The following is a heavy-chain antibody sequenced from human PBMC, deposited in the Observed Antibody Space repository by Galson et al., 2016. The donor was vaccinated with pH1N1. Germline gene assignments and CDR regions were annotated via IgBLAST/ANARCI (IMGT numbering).Heavy chain of an antibody. D-gene: IGHD3-10*01. V-gene: IGHV6-1*01. J-gene: IGHJ6*02. Sequence: CAISGDSVSSTNCAWDWIRQSPSRGLEWLGRTYYRSKWYNDYAVSVQSRITINPDTSKNQHSLHLNSVTPEDTAVYYCARDRGSTLFHNYGMDVWGQGTTVIVSS. CDR1: GDSVSSTNCA. CDR3: ARDRGSTLFHNYGMDV. CDR2: TYYRSKWYN.